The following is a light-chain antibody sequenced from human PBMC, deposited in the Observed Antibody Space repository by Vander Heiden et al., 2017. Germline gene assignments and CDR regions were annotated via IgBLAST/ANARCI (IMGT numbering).Light chain of an antibody. Sequence: SYALTQPSSVSVSPGQTARITCSGDVLAKKYARWFQQKPGQAPVLVIYKDTERPSGIPERFSGSSSGTTVTLTISGAQAEDEADYYCYSAADYNLVFGGGTKLTVL. CDR1: VLAKKY. CDR2: KDT. CDR3: YSAADYNLV. V-gene: IGLV3-27*01. J-gene: IGLJ2*01.